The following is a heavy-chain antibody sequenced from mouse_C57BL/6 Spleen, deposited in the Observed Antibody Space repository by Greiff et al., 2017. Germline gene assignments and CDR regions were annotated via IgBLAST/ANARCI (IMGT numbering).Heavy chain of an antibody. CDR1: GYTFTSYW. CDR2: IDPSDSYP. D-gene: IGHD2-1*01. Sequence: QVQLQQPGAELVMPGASVKLSCKASGYTFTSYWMHWVKQRPGQGLEWIGEIDPSDSYPNYNQKLKGKSTLTVAKSSSTAYMQLSSLTSEDSAVYYCARLGGNYEFDYWGQGTTLTVSS. V-gene: IGHV1-69*01. J-gene: IGHJ2*01. CDR3: ARLGGNYEFDY.